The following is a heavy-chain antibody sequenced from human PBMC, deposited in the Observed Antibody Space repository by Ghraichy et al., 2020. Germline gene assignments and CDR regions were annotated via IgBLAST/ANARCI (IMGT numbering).Heavy chain of an antibody. CDR1: GGSISSYY. V-gene: IGHV4-59*01. CDR3: ARVDPDYYYYGMDV. D-gene: IGHD3-9*01. CDR2: IYYSGST. J-gene: IGHJ6*02. Sequence: SETLSLTCTVSGGSISSYYWSWIRQPPGKGLEWIGYIYYSGSTNYNPSLKSRVTISVDTSKNQFSLKLSSVTAADTAVYYCARVDPDYYYYGMDVWGQGPTVTVSS.